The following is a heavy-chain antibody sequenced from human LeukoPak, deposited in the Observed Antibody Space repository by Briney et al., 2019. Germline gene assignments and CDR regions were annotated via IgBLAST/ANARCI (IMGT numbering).Heavy chain of an antibody. Sequence: PAGSLSLSCAASGFTFSGSAMHWVRQAPGPGLGWVGRIRSKANSYATAYAASVKGRFTISRDDSKNTAYLQMNSLKTEDTAVYYCTRHSEWELEEFDCWGQGTLVTVSS. CDR3: TRHSEWELEEFDC. V-gene: IGHV3-73*01. CDR1: GFTFSGSA. CDR2: IRSKANSYAT. D-gene: IGHD1-26*01. J-gene: IGHJ4*02.